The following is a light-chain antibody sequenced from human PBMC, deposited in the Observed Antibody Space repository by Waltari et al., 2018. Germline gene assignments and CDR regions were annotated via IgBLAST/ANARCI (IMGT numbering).Light chain of an antibody. Sequence: IQLTQYLYSMSASVGDTVTIPFRASQDITSNLAWYQQKQEKTPKILIPAAFTLQSGVPPRFSGSGSGADFTLTISSLQPEDFATYYCQQFKTYPLTFGQGTRLEIK. V-gene: IGKV1-9*01. CDR1: QDITSN. CDR2: AAF. J-gene: IGKJ5*01. CDR3: QQFKTYPLT.